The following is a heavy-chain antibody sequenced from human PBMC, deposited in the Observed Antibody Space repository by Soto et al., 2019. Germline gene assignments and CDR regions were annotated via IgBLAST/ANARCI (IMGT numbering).Heavy chain of an antibody. Sequence: QVQLQESGPGLVKPSETLSLTCTVSGGSISSYYWSWIRQPPGKGLEWIGYIYYSGSTNYNPSLKSRVTISVDTSKNQSSLKLSSVTAADTAVYYCARRYAGIFDYWGQGTLVTVSS. V-gene: IGHV4-59*01. CDR2: IYYSGST. J-gene: IGHJ4*02. D-gene: IGHD2-2*01. CDR3: ARRYAGIFDY. CDR1: GGSISSYY.